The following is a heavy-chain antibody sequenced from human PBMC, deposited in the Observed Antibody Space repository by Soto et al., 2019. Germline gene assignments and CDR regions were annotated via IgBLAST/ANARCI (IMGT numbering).Heavy chain of an antibody. CDR1: GFTFGDNL. D-gene: IGHD2-8*02. V-gene: IGHV1-3*01. CDR3: ASDILTVGPRPNDAFDV. J-gene: IGHJ3*01. Sequence: VQLVLSGAEVRKPGASVNLSCLASGFTFGDNLINWVRQAPGQSLEWMGWINPDNGNPRYSQTFQGRVTLSRQSSASLAYVAVTDLAAENTAVYYCASDILTVGPRPNDAFDVWGKGTMVTVSS. CDR2: INPDNGNP.